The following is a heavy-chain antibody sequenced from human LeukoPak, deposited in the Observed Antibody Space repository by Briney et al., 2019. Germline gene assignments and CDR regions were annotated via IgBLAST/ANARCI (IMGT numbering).Heavy chain of an antibody. Sequence: PGGSLRLSCAASGFAFSSYSMNWVRQAPGKGLEWVAVTSYDGSNKYYADSVKGRFTISRDNSKNTLYLQMNSLRAEDTAVYYCAKDPPKKYYYDSSGSETPPDYWGQGTLVTVSS. CDR3: AKDPPKKYYYDSSGSETPPDY. D-gene: IGHD3-22*01. J-gene: IGHJ4*02. CDR1: GFAFSSYS. CDR2: TSYDGSNK. V-gene: IGHV3-30*18.